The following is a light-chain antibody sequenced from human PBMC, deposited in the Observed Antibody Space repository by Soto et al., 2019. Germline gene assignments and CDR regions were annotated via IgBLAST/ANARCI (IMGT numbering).Light chain of an antibody. CDR3: QQYNSYPYT. CDR1: QTISSW. Sequence: DIQMTQSPSTLSGSVGDRVTITCRASQTISSWLAWYQQKPGKAPKLLIYKASTLESGVPSRFSGNGSETDFTLTISSLQPDDIGTYYCQQYNSYPYTFGQGTRLEI. J-gene: IGKJ5*01. V-gene: IGKV1-5*03. CDR2: KAS.